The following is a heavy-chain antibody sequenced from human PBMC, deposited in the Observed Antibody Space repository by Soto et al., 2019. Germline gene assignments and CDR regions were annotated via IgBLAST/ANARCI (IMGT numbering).Heavy chain of an antibody. Sequence: PSETLSLTCTVSGGSISSSSYYWGWIRQPPGKGLEWIGSINYSGNTYYSPSLQSRITMSVDTSKNHFSLGLNSVTAADTAIYYCARIVIGGSNWFDPWGQGTLVTVSS. D-gene: IGHD3-16*02. J-gene: IGHJ5*02. CDR2: INYSGNT. V-gene: IGHV4-39*02. CDR3: ARIVIGGSNWFDP. CDR1: GGSISSSSYY.